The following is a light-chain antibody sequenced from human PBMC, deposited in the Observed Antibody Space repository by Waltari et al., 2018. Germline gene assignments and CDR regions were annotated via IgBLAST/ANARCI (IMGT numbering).Light chain of an antibody. CDR3: SSYADSNNL. CDR2: EVS. CDR1: SSDVGGYNY. V-gene: IGLV2-8*01. J-gene: IGLJ1*01. Sequence: QSALTQPPSASGSPGQSVTISCTGTSSDVGGYNYVSWYQQHPGKAPKLIIYEVSKRPSGVPDRFAGSKSGNTASLTVSGLQAEDEADYYCSSYADSNNLFGTGTQVTVL.